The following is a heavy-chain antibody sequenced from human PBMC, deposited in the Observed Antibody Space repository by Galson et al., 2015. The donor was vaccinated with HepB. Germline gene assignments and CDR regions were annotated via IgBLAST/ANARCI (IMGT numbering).Heavy chain of an antibody. CDR1: GFTFSDYG. CDR2: ISYDGINK. V-gene: IGHV3-30*18. Sequence: SLRLSCAASGFTFSDYGMHWVRQAPGKGLEWVAVISYDGINKYYGDSVKGRFTISRDNSKNTLYLQMNSLRADDTAVYYCAKAEYYYGSGVYYYYGMDVWGQGTTVTVS. D-gene: IGHD3-10*01. J-gene: IGHJ6*02. CDR3: AKAEYYYGSGVYYYYGMDV.